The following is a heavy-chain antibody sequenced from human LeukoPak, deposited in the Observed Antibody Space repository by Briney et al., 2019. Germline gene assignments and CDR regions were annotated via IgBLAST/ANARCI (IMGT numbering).Heavy chain of an antibody. J-gene: IGHJ4*02. V-gene: IGHV3-48*02. CDR2: ISSSSSTI. D-gene: IGHD6-6*01. CDR3: ARGHSSSSGSVSDF. Sequence: GGSLRLSCTASGFTFSSYNMNWVRQAPGKGLEWVSYISSSSSTIYYADSVKGRFTISRDNAKNSLYVQMNSPRDEDTAVYYCARGHSSSSGSVSDFWGQGTLVTVSS. CDR1: GFTFSSYN.